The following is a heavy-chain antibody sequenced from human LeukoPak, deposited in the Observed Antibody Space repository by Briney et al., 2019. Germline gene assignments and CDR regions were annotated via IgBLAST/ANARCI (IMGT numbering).Heavy chain of an antibody. CDR3: ARASSYDYVWGSYRSTVNWFDP. CDR2: IYYSGST. V-gene: IGHV4-59*01. J-gene: IGHJ5*02. D-gene: IGHD3-16*02. CDR1: GGSISSYY. Sequence: SETLSLTCSVSGGSISSYYWSWIRQPPGKGLEWIGYIYYSGSTNYNPSLKSRVTISVDTSKNQFSLKLSSVTAADTTVYYCARASSYDYVWGSYRSTVNWFDPWGQGTLVTVSS.